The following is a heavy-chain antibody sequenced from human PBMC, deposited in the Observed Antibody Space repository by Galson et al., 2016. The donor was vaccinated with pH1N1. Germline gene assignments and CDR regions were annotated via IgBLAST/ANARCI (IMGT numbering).Heavy chain of an antibody. J-gene: IGHJ4*02. Sequence: SLRLSCAASGFPFSDYWMHWVRQAPGKGLVWVARIDNAGSGTSHADSVRGRFAISRDKAENMLYLQMNSLRTDDTAVYYCARNWWGIDYWGQGALVTVSS. D-gene: IGHD2-15*01. CDR3: ARNWWGIDY. V-gene: IGHV3-74*01. CDR2: IDNAGSGT. CDR1: GFPFSDYW.